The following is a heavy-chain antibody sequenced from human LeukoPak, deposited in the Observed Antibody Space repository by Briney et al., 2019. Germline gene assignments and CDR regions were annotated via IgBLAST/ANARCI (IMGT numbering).Heavy chain of an antibody. J-gene: IGHJ4*02. Sequence: PGGSLRLSCVVSGFSLNSFWMDWVRQAPGKGLGWVAGMRSDGSTVDYAASVQGRFTISKDVGRNTVYLQMGSRRAEDTAVYFCGGGNWGPEFCGQGTLVTISS. D-gene: IGHD3-16*01. CDR1: GFSLNSFW. CDR3: GGGNWGPEF. CDR2: MRSDGSTV. V-gene: IGHV3-74*01.